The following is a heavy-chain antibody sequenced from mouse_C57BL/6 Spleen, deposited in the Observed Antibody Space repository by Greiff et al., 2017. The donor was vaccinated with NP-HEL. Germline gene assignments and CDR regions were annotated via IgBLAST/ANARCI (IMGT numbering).Heavy chain of an antibody. CDR2: IYPGDGDT. J-gene: IGHJ1*03. CDR3: ARDYYYGSLHWYFDV. CDR1: GYAFSSSW. D-gene: IGHD1-1*01. V-gene: IGHV1-82*01. Sequence: QVQLKESGPELVKPGASVKISCKASGYAFSSSWMNWVKQRPGKGLEWIGRIYPGDGDTNYNGTFKGKATLTADKSSSTAYMQLSSLTSEDSAVYFCARDYYYGSLHWYFDVWGTGTTVTVSS.